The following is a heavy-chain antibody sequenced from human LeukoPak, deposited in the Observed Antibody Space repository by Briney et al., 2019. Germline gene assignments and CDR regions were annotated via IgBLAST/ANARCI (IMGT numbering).Heavy chain of an antibody. CDR2: IYSGVSK. V-gene: IGHV4-4*07. D-gene: IGHD1-26*01. CDR3: ARLSSPVGPMR. CDR1: GYSSSSYL. J-gene: IGHJ4*02. Sequence: SETLSLTCTVSGYSSSSYLWSWSRQPAGKGLQWIGRIYSGVSKNYNPSLKSRGTMTPDKSKRQVSLRLNSLTAADTAVYYCARLSSPVGPMRWGRGTLVTVSS.